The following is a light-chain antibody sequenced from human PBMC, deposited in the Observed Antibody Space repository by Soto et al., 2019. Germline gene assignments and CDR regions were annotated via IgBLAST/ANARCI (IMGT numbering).Light chain of an antibody. CDR2: GNS. CDR1: SSNIGAGYD. CDR3: QSFDSSLSVV. J-gene: IGLJ2*01. Sequence: QSVLTQPPSVSGAPGQRVTISCTGSSSNIGAGYDVHWYQQLPGTAPKLLIYGNSNRPSGVPDRFSGSKSGTSASLAITGLRVEDEGDYTCQSFDSSLSVVFGGGTKLTFL. V-gene: IGLV1-40*01.